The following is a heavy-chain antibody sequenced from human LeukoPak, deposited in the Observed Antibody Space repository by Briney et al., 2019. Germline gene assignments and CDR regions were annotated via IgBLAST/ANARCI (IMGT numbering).Heavy chain of an antibody. Sequence: GGSLRLSCAASGFTFNRYWMHWVRQVPGKGLVWVSRINSDGSSTTYADSVKGRFTISRDNARSTLYLQMNSLRAEDTAVYYCARGRGTIYMFDYWGQGTLVTVSS. J-gene: IGHJ4*02. V-gene: IGHV3-74*01. CDR2: INSDGSST. D-gene: IGHD2/OR15-2a*01. CDR1: GFTFNRYW. CDR3: ARGRGTIYMFDY.